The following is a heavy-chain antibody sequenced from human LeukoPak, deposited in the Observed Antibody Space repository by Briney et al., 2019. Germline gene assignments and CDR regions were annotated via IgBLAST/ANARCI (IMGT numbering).Heavy chain of an antibody. J-gene: IGHJ4*02. CDR3: TRDRGAYNLYDY. CDR2: IKSKTDGETA. CDR1: GFTFSNAW. D-gene: IGHD1-1*01. Sequence: GGSLRLSCAASGFTFSNAWMSRVRQAPGKGLEWVGRIKSKTDGETADYAASVKGRFTISRDDSKAIAYLQMNSLKTEDTAVYHCTRDRGAYNLYDYWGQGTLVTVSS. V-gene: IGHV3-15*01.